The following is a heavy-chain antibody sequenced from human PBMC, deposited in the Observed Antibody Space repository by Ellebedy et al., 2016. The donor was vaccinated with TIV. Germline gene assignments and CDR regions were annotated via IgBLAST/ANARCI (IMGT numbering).Heavy chain of an antibody. V-gene: IGHV3-33*03. CDR3: VREGSDV. D-gene: IGHD3-10*01. J-gene: IGHJ3*01. CDR1: GFTFSSNG. CDR2: IWFDARES. Sequence: GESLKISXEASGFTFSSNGMHWVRQAPGKGLEWVAAIWFDARESYYGESVKGRFTISRDNTENSFYLQMNSLRLEDTALYYCVREGSDVWGQGTMVTVSS.